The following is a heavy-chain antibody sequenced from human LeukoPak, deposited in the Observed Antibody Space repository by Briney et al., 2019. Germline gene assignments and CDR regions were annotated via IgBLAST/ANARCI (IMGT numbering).Heavy chain of an antibody. V-gene: IGHV1-46*01. D-gene: IGHD5-12*01. Sequence: ASVKVSCKASGYTFTSYYMHWVRQAPGQGLEWMGIINPSGGSTSYAQKFQGRVTMTRDMSTSTVYMELSRLRSDDTAVYYCARILIGGYDEYYFDYWGQGTLVTVSS. CDR2: INPSGGST. J-gene: IGHJ4*02. CDR1: GYTFTSYY. CDR3: ARILIGGYDEYYFDY.